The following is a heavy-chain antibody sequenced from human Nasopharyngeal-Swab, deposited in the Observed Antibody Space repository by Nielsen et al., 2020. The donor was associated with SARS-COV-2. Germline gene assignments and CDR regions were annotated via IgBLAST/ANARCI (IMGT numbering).Heavy chain of an antibody. D-gene: IGHD3-10*01. CDR2: IIPIFGTA. J-gene: IGHJ6*02. V-gene: IGHV1-69*06. CDR1: GGTFSSYA. Sequence: SVKVSCKASGGTFSSYAISWVRQAPGQGLEWMGGIIPIFGTANYAQKFQGRVTITADKSTSTAYMELSSLRSEDTAVYYCASSRARGKMVYYYYGMDVWGQGTTVTVSS. CDR3: ASSRARGKMVYYYYGMDV.